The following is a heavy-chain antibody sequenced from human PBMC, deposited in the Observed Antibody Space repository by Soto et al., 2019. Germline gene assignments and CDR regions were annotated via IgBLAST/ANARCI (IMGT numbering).Heavy chain of an antibody. CDR3: ARDPYSSSWYTPPYFDY. J-gene: IGHJ4*02. D-gene: IGHD6-13*01. V-gene: IGHV1-2*02. CDR2: INPNSGGT. Sequence: SVKVSCKASGYAFTGYYMHWVRQAPRQGLEWMGWINPNSGGTNYAQKFQGRVTMTRDTSISTAYMELSRLRSDDTAVYYCARDPYSSSWYTPPYFDYWGQGTLVTVPS. CDR1: GYAFTGYY.